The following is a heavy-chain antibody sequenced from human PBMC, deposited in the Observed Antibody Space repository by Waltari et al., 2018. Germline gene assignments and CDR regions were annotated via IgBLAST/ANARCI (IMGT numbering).Heavy chain of an antibody. CDR2: IYHSGST. Sequence: QVQLQESGPGLVKPSETLSLTCAVSGYSISSGYYGGWIRQPPGKGLEWIGSIYHSGSTYYNPSLKSRVTISVDTSKNQFSLKLSSVTAADTAVYYCARTLAVTGTGALNYWGQGTLVTVSS. CDR3: ARTLAVTGTGALNY. D-gene: IGHD6-19*01. J-gene: IGHJ4*02. V-gene: IGHV4-38-2*01. CDR1: GYSISSGYY.